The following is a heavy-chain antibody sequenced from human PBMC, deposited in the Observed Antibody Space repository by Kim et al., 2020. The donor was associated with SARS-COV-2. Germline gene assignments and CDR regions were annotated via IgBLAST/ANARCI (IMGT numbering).Heavy chain of an antibody. CDR2: ISYDGSNK. CDR3: AKSGDGQLFSGRLPQNDYYFDY. J-gene: IGHJ4*02. Sequence: GGSLRLSCAASGFTFSSYGMHWVRQAPGKGLEWVAVISYDGSNKYYADSVKGRFTISRDNSKNTLYLQMNSLRAEDTAVYYCAKSGDGQLFSGRLPQNDYYFDYWGQGTLVTVSS. V-gene: IGHV3-30*18. D-gene: IGHD5-12*01. CDR1: GFTFSSYG.